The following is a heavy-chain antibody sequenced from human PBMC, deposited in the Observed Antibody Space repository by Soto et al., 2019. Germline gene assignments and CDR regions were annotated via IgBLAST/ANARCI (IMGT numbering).Heavy chain of an antibody. Sequence: QVQLQESGPGLVRPSETLSLTCSVSGASMNNYYGSWIRQSPGKGLEYIGYVFSTGRADYNPSLKGRVSISMDTYTNLFSLRLSSVTFSDTAVYFCARSGHSLGGVMWCQGMLVTVSS. CDR2: VFSTGRA. CDR3: ARSGHSLGGVM. J-gene: IGHJ4*02. D-gene: IGHD3-16*01. V-gene: IGHV4-59*01. CDR1: GASMNNYY.